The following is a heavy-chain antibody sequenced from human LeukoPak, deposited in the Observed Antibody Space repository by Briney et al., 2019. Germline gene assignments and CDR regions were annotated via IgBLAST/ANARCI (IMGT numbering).Heavy chain of an antibody. D-gene: IGHD1-26*01. V-gene: IGHV5-51*01. J-gene: IGHJ4*02. Sequence: GESLKISCKGSGYSFTSYWIGWVRQTPGKGLEWMGIIYPGDSDTRYSPSFQGQVTISADKSINTAYLQWRSLKASDTAMYYCARSDSGSYFFFDYWGQGTLVTVSS. CDR1: GYSFTSYW. CDR3: ARSDSGSYFFFDY. CDR2: IYPGDSDT.